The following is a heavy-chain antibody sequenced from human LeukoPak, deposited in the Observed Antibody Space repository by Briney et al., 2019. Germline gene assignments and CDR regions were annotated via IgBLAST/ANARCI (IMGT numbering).Heavy chain of an antibody. Sequence: GGSLRLSCEVSGFTFDNNDMHWVRQTTGKGLEWVAAIGSAGYTYYADSVKGRFTISRDNSKNTLYLQMNSLRAEDTAVYYCARDGYDYVWGSYRPIPFDYWGQGTLVTVSS. D-gene: IGHD3-16*02. CDR2: IGSAGYT. CDR3: ARDGYDYVWGSYRPIPFDY. V-gene: IGHV3-13*01. CDR1: GFTFDNND. J-gene: IGHJ4*02.